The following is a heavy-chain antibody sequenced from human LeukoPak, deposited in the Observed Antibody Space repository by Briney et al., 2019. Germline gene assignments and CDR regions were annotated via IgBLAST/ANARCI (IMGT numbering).Heavy chain of an antibody. J-gene: IGHJ3*02. CDR3: ASNLGFLSGLTQWAFDI. V-gene: IGHV3-21*01. D-gene: IGHD3-3*01. Sequence: GGSLRLSCAASGFTFSSYSMNWVRQAPGKGLEWVSSISSSSSYIYYADSVKGRFTISRDKAKNSLYLQMNSLRAEDTAVYYCASNLGFLSGLTQWAFDIWGQGTMVTVSS. CDR1: GFTFSSYS. CDR2: ISSSSSYI.